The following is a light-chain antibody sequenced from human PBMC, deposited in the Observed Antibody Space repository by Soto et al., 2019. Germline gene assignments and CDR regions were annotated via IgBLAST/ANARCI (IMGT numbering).Light chain of an antibody. V-gene: IGKV3-15*01. CDR1: QSLSSN. CDR2: GAS. J-gene: IGKJ5*01. Sequence: EVVMTQSPATLSVSPGERATLSCRASQSLSSNLAWYQQKPGQTPRLLIYGASTRATGVPARFSGSGSGTDFTLTISILQSEDFAVYFCQQYNKWPLITFGQGTRLEIK. CDR3: QQYNKWPLIT.